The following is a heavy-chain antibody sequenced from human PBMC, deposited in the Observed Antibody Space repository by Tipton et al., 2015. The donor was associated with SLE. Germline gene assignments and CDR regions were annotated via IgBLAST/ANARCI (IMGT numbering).Heavy chain of an antibody. CDR2: ISSSSSTI. CDR1: GFTFSSYS. J-gene: IGHJ6*03. D-gene: IGHD6-13*01. V-gene: IGHV3-48*01. Sequence: SLRLSCAASGFTFSSYSMNWVRQAPGKGLEWVSYISSSSSTIYYADSVKGRFTISRDNAKNSLYLQMNSLRAEDTAVYYCARRIAAAGIYYYYYMDVWGKGTTVTVSS. CDR3: ARRIAAAGIYYYYYMDV.